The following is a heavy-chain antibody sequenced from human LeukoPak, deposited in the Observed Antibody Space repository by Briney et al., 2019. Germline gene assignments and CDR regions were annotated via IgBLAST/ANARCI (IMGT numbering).Heavy chain of an antibody. V-gene: IGHV4-59*08. D-gene: IGHD2-2*01. Sequence: SETLSFTCTVSGGSISSFYWSWIRQPPGKGLEWIGYIYNTENTNYNPSLKSRVTISVDTSRNQFSLKVKSVTASDTAVYYCATSKPDLDTWGQGTLVTVSS. J-gene: IGHJ5*02. CDR2: IYNTENT. CDR1: GGSISSFY. CDR3: ATSKPDLDT.